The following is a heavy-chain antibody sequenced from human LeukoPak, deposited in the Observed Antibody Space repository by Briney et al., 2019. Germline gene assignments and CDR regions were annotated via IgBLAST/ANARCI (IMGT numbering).Heavy chain of an antibody. V-gene: IGHV3-21*04. CDR1: GFTFSSYS. D-gene: IGHD2-2*01. Sequence: GGSLRLSCAASGFTFSSYSMNWVRQAPGKGLEWVSSISSSSSYIYYADSVKGRFTISRDNAKNSLYLQMNSLRAEDTAVYYCARGAWDIVVVPAALKYYYYYYYMDVWGKGTTVTVSS. J-gene: IGHJ6*03. CDR2: ISSSSSYI. CDR3: ARGAWDIVVVPAALKYYYYYYYMDV.